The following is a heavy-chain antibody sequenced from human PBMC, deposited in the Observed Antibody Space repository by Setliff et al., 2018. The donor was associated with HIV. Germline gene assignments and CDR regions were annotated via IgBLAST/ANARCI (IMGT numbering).Heavy chain of an antibody. CDR3: VKVSRGTVVRGVILVGYFDY. CDR1: GFTFSNYV. D-gene: IGHD3-10*02. V-gene: IGHV3-23*01. Sequence: PGGSLRLSCAASGFTFSNYVMSWVRQTPGKGLEWVSVISRSGGRKYHADSVKGRFTISRDHSKNTLYLQMSSLSVEDTAVYYCVKVSRGTVVRGVILVGYFDYWGQGTLVTVSS. J-gene: IGHJ4*02. CDR2: ISRSGGRK.